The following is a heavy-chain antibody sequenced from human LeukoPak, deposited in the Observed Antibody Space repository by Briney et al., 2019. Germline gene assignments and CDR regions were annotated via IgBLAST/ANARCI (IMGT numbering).Heavy chain of an antibody. CDR2: ISWNSGSI. V-gene: IGHV3-9*01. Sequence: SGGSLRLSCAASGFTFDDYAMPWVRQAPGKGLEWVSGISWNSGSIGYADSVKGRFTISRDNAKNSLYLQMNSLRAEDTALYYCAKDVHRQQLADDAFDIWGQGTMVTVSS. CDR3: AKDVHRQQLADDAFDI. CDR1: GFTFDDYA. J-gene: IGHJ3*02. D-gene: IGHD6-13*01.